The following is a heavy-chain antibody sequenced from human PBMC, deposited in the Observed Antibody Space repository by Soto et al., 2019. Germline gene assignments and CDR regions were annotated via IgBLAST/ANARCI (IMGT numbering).Heavy chain of an antibody. V-gene: IGHV3-33*01. CDR2: IWGADSV. CDR3: ARDVGGQAVGPGWSDP. CDR1: GFRFSGYG. J-gene: IGHJ5*02. D-gene: IGHD3-10*01. Sequence: QEQVVESGGGVVQPGTSRRLSCVASGFRFSGYGMNWVRQAPGKGPEGVATIWGADSVFYSDPVKGRFTVSRDNCKNTMYLQMNSLRVEDTAMYFCARDVGGQAVGPGWSDPWGQGTLVTVSS.